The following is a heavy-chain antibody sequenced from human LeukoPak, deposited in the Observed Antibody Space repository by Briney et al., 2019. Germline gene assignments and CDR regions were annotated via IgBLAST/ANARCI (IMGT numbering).Heavy chain of an antibody. CDR1: GGSFSGYY. J-gene: IGHJ6*02. D-gene: IGHD1-1*01. CDR2: INHSGST. Sequence: PSETLSLTCAVYGGSFSGYYWSWLRQPPGKGLEWIGEINHSGSTNYNPSLKSRVTISVDTSKNQFSLKLSSVTAADTAVYYCAIGLPVRNYYYGMDVWGQGTTVTVSS. CDR3: AIGLPVRNYYYGMDV. V-gene: IGHV4-34*01.